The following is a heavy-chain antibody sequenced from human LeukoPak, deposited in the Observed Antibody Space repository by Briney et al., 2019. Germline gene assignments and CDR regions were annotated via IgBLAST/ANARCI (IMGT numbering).Heavy chain of an antibody. CDR3: ANNFDY. CDR2: IWYDGSSK. J-gene: IGHJ4*02. Sequence: QTGGSLRLSCAASGFTFSSYGMHGVRQAPGKGLEWVAVIWYDGSSKYYADSVKGRFTISRDNSKNTLYLQMNSLRAEDTAVYYCANNFDYWGQGTLVTVSS. V-gene: IGHV3-33*06. CDR1: GFTFSSYG.